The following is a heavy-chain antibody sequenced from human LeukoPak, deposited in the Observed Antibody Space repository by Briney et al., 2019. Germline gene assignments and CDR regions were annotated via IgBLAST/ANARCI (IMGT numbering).Heavy chain of an antibody. CDR3: ANYASGSSKYFQH. CDR2: IYYSGST. D-gene: IGHD3-10*01. CDR1: GGSISSGGYY. J-gene: IGHJ1*01. Sequence: KPSETLSLTCTVSGGSISSGGYYWSWIRQHPGKGLEWIGYIYYSGSTYYNPSLKSRVTISVDTSKNQFSLKLSSVTAADTAVYFCANYASGSSKYFQHWGQGTLVTVSS. V-gene: IGHV4-61*08.